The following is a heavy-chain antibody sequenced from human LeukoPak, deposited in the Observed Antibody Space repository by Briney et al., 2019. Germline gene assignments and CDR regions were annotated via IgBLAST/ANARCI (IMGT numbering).Heavy chain of an antibody. CDR2: IYSGGST. CDR1: GFTVSSNY. Sequence: GGSLRLSCAASGFTVSSNYMSWVRQAPGKGLEWVSVIYSGGSTYYADSVKGRFTISRDNSKNTLYPQMNSPRAEDTAVYYCARDRHSYYYYYMDVWGKGTTVTVSS. J-gene: IGHJ6*03. V-gene: IGHV3-66*02. CDR3: ARDRHSYYYYYMDV.